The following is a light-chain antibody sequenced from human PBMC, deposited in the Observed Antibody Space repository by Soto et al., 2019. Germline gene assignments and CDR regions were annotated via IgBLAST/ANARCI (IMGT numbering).Light chain of an antibody. CDR3: QQYGRSPHT. V-gene: IGKV3-20*01. CDR1: QSITSNY. CDR2: AVS. Sequence: EIVLTQSPGTLSLSPGERATLSCMASQSITSNYVAWYQQKPGQAPRLLVYAVSDRPNGIPDRFSGSGSGTDFTLTISRLEPEDFALYYCQQYGRSPHTFGQGTQLEIK. J-gene: IGKJ2*01.